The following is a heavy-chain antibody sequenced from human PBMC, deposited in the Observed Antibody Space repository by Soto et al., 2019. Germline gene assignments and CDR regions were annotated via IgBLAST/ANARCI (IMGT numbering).Heavy chain of an antibody. V-gene: IGHV3-30*18. CDR2: ISYSGKDK. Sequence: QVKLVESGGGVVPPGTSLRLSCTASGFTFGSFGMHWVRQAPGKGLEWVAVISYSGKDKYYADSVDGRFTISRDNSKNTLYLDLDNLKVDDTAVFYCAKDGGLYRTYFDHWGQGAPVTVS. CDR3: AKDGGLYRTYFDH. D-gene: IGHD3-16*01. J-gene: IGHJ4*02. CDR1: GFTFGSFG.